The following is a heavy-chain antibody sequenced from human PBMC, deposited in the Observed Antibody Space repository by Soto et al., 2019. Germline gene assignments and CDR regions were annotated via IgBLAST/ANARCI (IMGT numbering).Heavy chain of an antibody. D-gene: IGHD3-22*01. CDR3: TSTYYYDSSGYYRRRIDY. CDR2: IKSKTDGGTT. V-gene: IGHV3-15*01. Sequence: PGGSLRLSCAASGFTFSNAWMSWVRQAPGKGLEWVGRIKSKTDGGTTDYAAPVKGRFTISRDDSKNTLYLQMNSLKTEDTAVYYCTSTYYYDSSGYYRRRIDYWGQGTLVTVSS. J-gene: IGHJ4*02. CDR1: GFTFSNAW.